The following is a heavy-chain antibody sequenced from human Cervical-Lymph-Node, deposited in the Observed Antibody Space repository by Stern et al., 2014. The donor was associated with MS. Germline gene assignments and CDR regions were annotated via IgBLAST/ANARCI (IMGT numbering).Heavy chain of an antibody. Sequence: QVQLVQSGAEVKTPGASVKLCCKATGYTFISYYMHWVRQAPGQGLAWMGIINPSGGSTSYAQKFQGRVTMTRDTSTSTVYMELSSLRSEDTAVYYCAREVAGHRLGMMDVWGQGTSVTVSS. CDR3: AREVAGHRLGMMDV. D-gene: IGHD6-19*01. CDR2: INPSGGST. J-gene: IGHJ6*02. V-gene: IGHV1-46*01. CDR1: GYTFISYY.